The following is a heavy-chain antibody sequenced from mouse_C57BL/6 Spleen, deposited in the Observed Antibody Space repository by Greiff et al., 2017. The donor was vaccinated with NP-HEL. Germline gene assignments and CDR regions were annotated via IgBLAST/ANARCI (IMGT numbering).Heavy chain of an antibody. Sequence: DVKLVESGGGLVKPGGSLKLSCAASGFTFSDYGMHWVRQAPEKGLEWVAYISSGSSTIYYADTVKGRFTISRDNAKNTLFLQMTSLRSEDTAMYYCARGWLLNYYAMDYWGQGTSVTVSS. J-gene: IGHJ4*01. V-gene: IGHV5-17*01. D-gene: IGHD2-3*01. CDR1: GFTFSDYG. CDR3: ARGWLLNYYAMDY. CDR2: ISSGSSTI.